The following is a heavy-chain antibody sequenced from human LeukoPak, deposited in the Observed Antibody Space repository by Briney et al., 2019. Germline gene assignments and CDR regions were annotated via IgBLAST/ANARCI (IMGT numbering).Heavy chain of an antibody. D-gene: IGHD6-19*01. J-gene: IGHJ1*01. CDR2: IGSSGSPI. CDR1: GFTFSSYE. Sequence: GGSLRLSCAASGFTFSSYEMNWVRQAPGKGLEWVSYIGSSGSPIYYADSVKGRFTISRDNSKNTLYLQMSSLRAEDTAVYYCARGGKIALAGTRSPQYFQHWGQGTLVTVSS. V-gene: IGHV3-48*03. CDR3: ARGGKIALAGTRSPQYFQH.